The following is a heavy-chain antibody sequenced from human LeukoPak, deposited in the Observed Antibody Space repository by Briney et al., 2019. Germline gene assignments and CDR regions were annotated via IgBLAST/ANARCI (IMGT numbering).Heavy chain of an antibody. CDR1: GYTFTSYG. V-gene: IGHV1-18*04. J-gene: IGHJ4*02. CDR3: ARGSLMVRVRSFDY. D-gene: IGHD3-10*01. CDR2: ISAYNGNT. Sequence: ASVKVSCKASGYTFTSYGISWVRQPPGQGLEWMGWISAYNGNTNYAQTLQGRVTMTTDTSTSTAYMELRSLRSDGTAVYYCARGSLMVRVRSFDYWGQGTLVTVSS.